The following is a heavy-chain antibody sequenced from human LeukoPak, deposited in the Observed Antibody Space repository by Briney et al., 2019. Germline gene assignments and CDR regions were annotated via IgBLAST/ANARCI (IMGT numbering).Heavy chain of an antibody. CDR3: ARYADYDFWSGTLFDY. D-gene: IGHD3-3*01. J-gene: IGHJ4*02. Sequence: SETLSLTCTVSGGSISSSSYYWGWIRQPPGKGLECIGNIYYSGSTNYNPSLKSRVTISIDTSKNQFSLKLSSVTAADTAVYYCARYADYDFWSGTLFDYWGQGTLVTVSS. V-gene: IGHV4-61*05. CDR1: GGSISSSSYY. CDR2: IYYSGST.